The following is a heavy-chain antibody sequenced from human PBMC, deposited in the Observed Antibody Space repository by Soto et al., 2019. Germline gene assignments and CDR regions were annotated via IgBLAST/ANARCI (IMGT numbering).Heavy chain of an antibody. D-gene: IGHD2-8*01. CDR3: ARLEELATISYYTDF. Sequence: SETLSLTCSVSDYSTKRETNYWGWSRQHQVKGLESLGLNHSGNAYSNPSLQTRATISLHKSKSQFSLTLNSETAANSAEYFWARLEELATISYYTDFWGPGALVADSS. V-gene: IGHV4-39*01. CDR1: DYSTKRETNY. J-gene: IGHJ4*02. CDR2: NHSGNA.